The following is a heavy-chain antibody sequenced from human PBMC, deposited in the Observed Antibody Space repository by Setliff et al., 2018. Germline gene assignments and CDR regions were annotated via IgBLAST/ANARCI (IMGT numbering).Heavy chain of an antibody. CDR1: GFTFTSYA. D-gene: IGHD5-18*01. V-gene: IGHV3-23*01. CDR2: ISGSGGST. J-gene: IGHJ3*02. CDR3: VRDVGYSYDDAFDI. Sequence: PGGSLRLSCAASGFTFTSYAMRWVRQAPGKGLEWVSSISGSGGSTYYADSVKGRFTISRDNAKNTLYLQRGSLRAEDTAVYYCVRDVGYSYDDAFDIWGQGTMVTV.